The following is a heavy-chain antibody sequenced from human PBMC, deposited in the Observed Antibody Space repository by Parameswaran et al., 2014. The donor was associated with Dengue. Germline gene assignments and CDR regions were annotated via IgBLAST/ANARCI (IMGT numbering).Heavy chain of an antibody. CDR3: ANSGYDSCSESLCYYYGMDV. Sequence: VRQAPGKGLEWIGEINHSGSTNYNPSLKSRVTISVDTSKNQFSLKLSSVTAADTAVYYCANSGYDSCSESLCYYYGMDVWGQGTTVTVSS. CDR2: INHSGST. D-gene: IGHD5-12*01. J-gene: IGHJ6*02. V-gene: IGHV4-34*01.